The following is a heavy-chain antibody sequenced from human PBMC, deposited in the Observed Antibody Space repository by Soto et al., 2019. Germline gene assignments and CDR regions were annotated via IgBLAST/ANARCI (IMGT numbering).Heavy chain of an antibody. D-gene: IGHD3-22*01. CDR2: ISGSGGST. CDR1: GFTFSSYA. J-gene: IGHJ4*02. CDR3: AKDPIPYDSSGTQPY. Sequence: GGSLRLSCAASGFTFSSYAMSWVRQAPGKGVEWVSAISGSGGSTYYADSVKGRFTISRDNSKNTLYLQMNSLRAEDTAVYYCAKDPIPYDSSGTQPYWGQGTLVTVSS. V-gene: IGHV3-23*01.